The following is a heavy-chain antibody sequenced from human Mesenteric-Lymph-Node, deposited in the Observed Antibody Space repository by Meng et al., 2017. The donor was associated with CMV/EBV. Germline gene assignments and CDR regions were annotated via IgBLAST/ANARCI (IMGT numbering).Heavy chain of an antibody. D-gene: IGHD6-6*01. Sequence: GESLKISCAASGFTFSDHYMDWVRQAPGKGLEWVGRTRNKANSCTTEYAASVKGRFTISRDDSKNSLYLQMNSLKTEDTAVYYCARARIAAEENYYYYYGMDVWGQGTTVTVSS. CDR3: ARARIAAEENYYYYYGMDV. CDR2: TRNKANSCTT. CDR1: GFTFSDHY. J-gene: IGHJ6*02. V-gene: IGHV3-72*01.